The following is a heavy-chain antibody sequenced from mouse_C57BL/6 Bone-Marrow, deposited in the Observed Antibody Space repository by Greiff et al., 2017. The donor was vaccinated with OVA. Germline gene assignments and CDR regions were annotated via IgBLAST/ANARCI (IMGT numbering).Heavy chain of an antibody. J-gene: IGHJ1*03. D-gene: IGHD2-3*01. CDR2: IYPGNSDT. Sequence: VQLQQSGTVLARPGASVKMSCKTSGYTFTSYWMHWVKQRPGQGLEWIGAIYPGNSDTSYNQKFKGKAKLTAVTSASTAYMELSSLTNEDSAVYYCTRSWLLPYWYFDVWGTGTTVTVSS. CDR3: TRSWLLPYWYFDV. CDR1: GYTFTSYW. V-gene: IGHV1-5*01.